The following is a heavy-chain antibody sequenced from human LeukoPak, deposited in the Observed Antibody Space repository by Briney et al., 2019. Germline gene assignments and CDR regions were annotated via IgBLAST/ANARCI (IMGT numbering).Heavy chain of an antibody. CDR2: IGGSTGST. D-gene: IGHD2-2*01. V-gene: IGHV3-23*01. CDR3: ARDPRGYCSSTSCYYGMDV. CDR1: GFTFSNYA. Sequence: PGGSLRLSCAASGFTFSNYAMNWVREAPGKRLEWVSRIGGSTGSTYYADSVKGRFTIYRDNSKTSLYLQMNCLRAEDTAVYYCARDPRGYCSSTSCYYGMDVWGQGTTVTVSS. J-gene: IGHJ6*02.